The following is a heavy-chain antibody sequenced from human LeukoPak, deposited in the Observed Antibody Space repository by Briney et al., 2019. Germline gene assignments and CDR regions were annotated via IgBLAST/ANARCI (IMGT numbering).Heavy chain of an antibody. D-gene: IGHD3-10*01. CDR3: ASTATMVRGVITDYYYGMDV. V-gene: IGHV1-69*13. J-gene: IGHJ6*02. CDR1: GGTFSSYA. Sequence: SVKVSCKASGGTFSSYAISWVRQAPGQGLEWMGGIIPIFGTANCAQKFQGRVTITADESTSTAYMELSSLRSEDTAVYYCASTATMVRGVITDYYYGMDVWGQGTTVTVSS. CDR2: IIPIFGTA.